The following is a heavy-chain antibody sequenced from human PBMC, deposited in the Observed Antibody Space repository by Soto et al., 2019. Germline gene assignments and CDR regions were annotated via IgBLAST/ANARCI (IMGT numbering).Heavy chain of an antibody. Sequence: QVQLVQSGAEVKKPGSSVKVSCKASGGTFSSYAISWVRQAPGQGLEWMGGIIPIFGTANYAQKFQGRVTINADDSTRTAYMELSSVRSEDTGVYYCARLPTPKTPRRPGMDVWGQGTTVTVSS. CDR3: ARLPTPKTPRRPGMDV. CDR2: IIPIFGTA. V-gene: IGHV1-69*01. J-gene: IGHJ6*02. CDR1: GGTFSSYA. D-gene: IGHD1-1*01.